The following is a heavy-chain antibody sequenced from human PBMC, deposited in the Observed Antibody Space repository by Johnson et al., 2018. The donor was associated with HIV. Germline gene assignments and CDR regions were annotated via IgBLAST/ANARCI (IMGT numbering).Heavy chain of an antibody. CDR3: ATLNGHAFDI. V-gene: IGHV3-7*05. CDR2: IKQGGSEK. Sequence: QLVESGGGLVQPGGSLRLSCAASGFTFSSYWMSWVRQAPGKGLEWVANIKQGGSEKYFVDSLKGRFIISRDNAKNSLYLQMNSLRAEDTALYYCATLNGHAFDIWGQGTMVTVSS. J-gene: IGHJ3*02. CDR1: GFTFSSYW.